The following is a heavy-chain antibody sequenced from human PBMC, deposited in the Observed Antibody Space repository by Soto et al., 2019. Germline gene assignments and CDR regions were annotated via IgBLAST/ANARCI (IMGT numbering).Heavy chain of an antibody. CDR3: AKILVCSCGSCYTGAFDI. V-gene: IGHV3-23*01. CDR1: GFTFSSYA. Sequence: GGSLRLSCAASGFTFSSYAMSWVRQAPGKGLEWVSAISGSGGSTYYADSVKGRFTISRDNSKNTLYLQMNSLRAEDTAVYYCAKILVCSCGSCYTGAFDIWGQGTMVTVSS. D-gene: IGHD2-15*01. CDR2: ISGSGGST. J-gene: IGHJ3*02.